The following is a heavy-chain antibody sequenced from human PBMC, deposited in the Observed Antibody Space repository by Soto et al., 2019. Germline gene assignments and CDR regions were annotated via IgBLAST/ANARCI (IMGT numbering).Heavy chain of an antibody. CDR3: ARGIRNYYGVDV. V-gene: IGHV3-74*01. CDR1: GFTFSIDW. Sequence: PGGSLRLSCAASGFTFSIDWMHWVLQAPGTGLEWVSRIKGDGSSTSYADSVEGRFTISRDNAKNTVYLQMNSLGAEDTAVYWCARGIRNYYGVDVWGQGTTVTVSS. CDR2: IKGDGSST. J-gene: IGHJ6*02.